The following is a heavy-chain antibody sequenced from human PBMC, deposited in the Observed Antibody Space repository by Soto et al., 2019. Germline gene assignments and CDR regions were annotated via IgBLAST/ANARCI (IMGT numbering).Heavy chain of an antibody. J-gene: IGHJ4*02. CDR2: ISYDGSNK. CDR3: AKGGIVVVSSLDY. V-gene: IGHV3-30*18. Sequence: GGSLRLSCAASGFTFSSYGMHWVRQAPGKGLEWVAVISYDGSNKYYADSVKGRFTISRDNSKNTLYLRMNSLRAEDTAVYYCAKGGIVVVSSLDYWGQGTLVTVSS. D-gene: IGHD3-22*01. CDR1: GFTFSSYG.